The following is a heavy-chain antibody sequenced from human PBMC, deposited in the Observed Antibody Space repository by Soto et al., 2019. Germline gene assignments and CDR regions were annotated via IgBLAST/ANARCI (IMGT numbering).Heavy chain of an antibody. CDR1: GFTFSSYA. CDR2: ISGSGGRT. Sequence: SLRLSCAASGFTFSSYAMSWVRQAPGKGLEWVSAISGSGGRTYYADSVKGRFTISRDNSKNTLYLQMNSLRAEDTAVYYCASSGVHYYYYGMDVWGQGTTVTVSS. J-gene: IGHJ6*02. CDR3: ASSGVHYYYYGMDV. D-gene: IGHD6-19*01. V-gene: IGHV3-23*01.